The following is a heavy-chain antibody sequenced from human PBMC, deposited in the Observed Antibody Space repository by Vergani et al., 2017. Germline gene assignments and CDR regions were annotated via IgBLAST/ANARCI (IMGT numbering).Heavy chain of an antibody. J-gene: IGHJ4*02. CDR3: ARDLLGSNSDY. V-gene: IGHV4-61*02. CDR2: IYTSGST. CDR1: GGSISSGSYY. D-gene: IGHD4-11*01. Sequence: QVQLQESGPGLVKPSQTLSLTCTVSGGSISSGSYYWSWIRQPAGKGLGWIGRIYTSGSTNYNPSLKSRVTMSVDTSKNQFSLKLSSVTAADTAVYYCARDLLGSNSDYWGQGTLVTVSS.